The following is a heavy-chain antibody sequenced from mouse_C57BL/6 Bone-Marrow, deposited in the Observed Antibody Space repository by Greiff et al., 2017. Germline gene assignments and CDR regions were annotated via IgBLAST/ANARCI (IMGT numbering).Heavy chain of an antibody. D-gene: IGHD2-1*01. V-gene: IGHV5-4*01. CDR2: ISDGGSYT. CDR3: AIIYYGNYPWFAY. CDR1: GFTFSSYA. J-gene: IGHJ3*01. Sequence: EVHLVESGGGLVKPGGSLKLSCAASGFTFSSYAMSWVRQTPEKRLAWVATISDGGSYTYYPDNVKGRFTISRDNAKNNLYLQMSHLKSEDTAMYYCAIIYYGNYPWFAYWGQGTLVTVSA.